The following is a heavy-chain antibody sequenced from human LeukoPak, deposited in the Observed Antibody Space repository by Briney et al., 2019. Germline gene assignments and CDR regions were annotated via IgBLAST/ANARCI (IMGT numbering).Heavy chain of an antibody. CDR3: AAYDSSGYYYPYFDY. V-gene: IGHV3-23*01. CDR2: ISGSGGST. CDR1: GFTFSSYA. D-gene: IGHD3-22*01. J-gene: IGHJ4*02. Sequence: GGSLRLSCAASGFTFSSYAMSWVRQAPGKGLEWVSAISGSGGSTYYADSVKGRFTFSRDNSKNTLYLQMNSLRAEDTAVYYCAAYDSSGYYYPYFDYWGQGTLVTVSS.